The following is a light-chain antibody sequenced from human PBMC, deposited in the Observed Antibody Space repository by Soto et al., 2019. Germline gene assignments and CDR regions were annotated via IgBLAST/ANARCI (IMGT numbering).Light chain of an antibody. J-gene: IGLJ2*01. Sequence: QSALTQPASVSGSPGQSITISWTGTSSDVGGYNYVSWYQPHPGKAPKLMIYEVSNRPSGVSNRFSGSKSGNTASLTISGLQAEDEADYYCSSYTSSSTLVFGGGTKLTVL. V-gene: IGLV2-14*01. CDR2: EVS. CDR1: SSDVGGYNY. CDR3: SSYTSSSTLV.